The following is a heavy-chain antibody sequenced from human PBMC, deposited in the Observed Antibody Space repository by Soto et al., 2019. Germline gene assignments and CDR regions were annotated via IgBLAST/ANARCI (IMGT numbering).Heavy chain of an antibody. Sequence: ASVKVSCKASGYTFTSYGISWVRQAPGQGLEWMGWISAYNGNTNYAQKLQGRVTMTTDTSTSTVYMELSSLRSEDTAVYYCARDRLIVVVPAATAHGMDVWGQGTTVTVSS. V-gene: IGHV1-18*04. CDR3: ARDRLIVVVPAATAHGMDV. CDR2: ISAYNGNT. D-gene: IGHD2-2*01. CDR1: GYTFTSYG. J-gene: IGHJ6*02.